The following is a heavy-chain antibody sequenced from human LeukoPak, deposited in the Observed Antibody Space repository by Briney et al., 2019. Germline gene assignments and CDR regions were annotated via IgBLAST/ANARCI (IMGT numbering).Heavy chain of an antibody. Sequence: KPSETLSLTCTVSGGSISSYYWSWIRQPPGKGLEWIGYIYYSGSTNYNPSLKSRVIISVDTSKNQFSLKLSSVTAADTAVYYCARQLRIVGATNFDYWGQGTLVTVSS. D-gene: IGHD1-26*01. CDR2: IYYSGST. J-gene: IGHJ4*02. CDR3: ARQLRIVGATNFDY. CDR1: GGSISSYY. V-gene: IGHV4-59*08.